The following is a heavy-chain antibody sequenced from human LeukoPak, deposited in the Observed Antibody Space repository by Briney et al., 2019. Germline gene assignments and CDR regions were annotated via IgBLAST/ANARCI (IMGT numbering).Heavy chain of an antibody. V-gene: IGHV4-38-2*02. J-gene: IGHJ4*02. CDR3: ARATSYSSGSDY. D-gene: IGHD6-19*01. Sequence: PSETLSLTCTVSGYSISSGYYWGWIRQPPGKGLEWIGSIYHSGSTYYNPSLKSRVTISVDTSKNQFSLKLSSVTAADTAVYYCARATSYSSGSDYWGQGTLVTVSS. CDR1: GYSISSGYY. CDR2: IYHSGST.